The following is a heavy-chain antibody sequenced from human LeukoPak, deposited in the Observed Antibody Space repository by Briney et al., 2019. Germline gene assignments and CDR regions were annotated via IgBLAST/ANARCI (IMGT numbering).Heavy chain of an antibody. J-gene: IGHJ4*02. CDR1: GYTLTGLS. CDR2: IDLEDGET. V-gene: IGHV1-24*01. D-gene: IGHD3-3*01. Sequence: ASVKVSCKASGYTLTGLSMHWVRQAPGKGLEWVGGIDLEDGETDYAQKFQGRVTMTEDTSSDTAYMDLSSLRSEDTAVYYCATAFRNYDFWSGPGFDYWGEGTLVTVSP. CDR3: ATAFRNYDFWSGPGFDY.